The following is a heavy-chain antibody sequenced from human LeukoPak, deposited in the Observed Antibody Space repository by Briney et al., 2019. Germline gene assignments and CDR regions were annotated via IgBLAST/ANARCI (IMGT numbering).Heavy chain of an antibody. CDR3: ARGADLWFETNFDY. CDR2: ISSSGSTI. CDR1: GFTFSDYY. V-gene: IGHV3-11*01. D-gene: IGHD3-10*01. J-gene: IGHJ4*02. Sequence: GGSLRLSCAASGFTFSDYYMSWIRQAPGKGLEWVSYISSSGSTIYYADSVKGRFTIPRDNAKNSLYLQMNSLRAEDTAVYYCARGADLWFETNFDYWGQGTLVTVSS.